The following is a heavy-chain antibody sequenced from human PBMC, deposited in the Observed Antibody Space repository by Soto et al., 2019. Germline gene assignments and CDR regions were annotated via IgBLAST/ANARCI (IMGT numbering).Heavy chain of an antibody. Sequence: QVQLVESGGGLVTPGGALRLSCAASGFTFSDYYMSWIRQAPGKGLEWVSYISSSGSTIYYADSVKGRFTISRDNAKNSLYLQVNSLRVEDTALYYCARDPPQISYALNWFDPCGQRTLVTVAS. J-gene: IGHJ5*02. CDR3: ARDPPQISYALNWFDP. V-gene: IGHV3-11*01. CDR1: GFTFSDYY. CDR2: ISSSGSTI. D-gene: IGHD2-2*01.